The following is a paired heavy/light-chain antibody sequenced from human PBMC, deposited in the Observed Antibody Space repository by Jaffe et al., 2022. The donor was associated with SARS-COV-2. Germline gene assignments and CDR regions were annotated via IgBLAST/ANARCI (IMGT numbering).Heavy chain of an antibody. V-gene: IGHV4-61*02. CDR2: IYSSGGT. D-gene: IGHD3-16*01. CDR3: ARGFRAVEAAYDYIDW. J-gene: IGHJ4*02. CDR1: GGSISSGHDY. Sequence: QVQLQESGPGLVRPSQTLSLTCSVSGGSISSGHDYWSWIRQTVDKGLEWLGRIYSSGGTNFNPSLRSRLTMSVDESRTQFSLKLSSVTAADTAVYYCARGFRAVEAAYDYIDWWGQGVLVTVSS.
Light chain of an antibody. J-gene: IGKJ1*01. CDR3: MQGLQAPRT. Sequence: DIVLTQSPLSLPVTPGEPASISCRSSQSLLRSDGYNLFDWYLQKPGQSPQLLIYLGSYRASGVPDRFSGSGSGTDFTLKISRVEAEDVGVYYCMQGLQAPRTFGQGTKVEIK. V-gene: IGKV2-28*01. CDR1: QSLLRSDGYNL. CDR2: LGS.